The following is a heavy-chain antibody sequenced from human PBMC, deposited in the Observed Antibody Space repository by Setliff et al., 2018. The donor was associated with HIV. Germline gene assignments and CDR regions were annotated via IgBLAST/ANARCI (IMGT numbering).Heavy chain of an antibody. CDR2: IKNGGST. Sequence: ETLSLSCRASGFSFGDNAMTWVRQAPGKGLEWVARIKNGGSTDYPAPVKDRFTISRDDSRNTLYLQMNSLKTEDTAVYYCAADVPEAGSGELDYWGQGTLVTVSS. D-gene: IGHD3-10*01. V-gene: IGHV3-15*01. J-gene: IGHJ4*02. CDR1: GFSFGDNA. CDR3: AADVPEAGSGELDY.